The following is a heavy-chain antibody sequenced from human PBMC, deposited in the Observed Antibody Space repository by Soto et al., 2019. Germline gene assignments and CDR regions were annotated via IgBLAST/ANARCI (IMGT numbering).Heavy chain of an antibody. CDR1: GFTFSDYY. J-gene: IGHJ4*02. CDR3: ARVHKAPNYYFDY. CDR2: ISSSSSYT. D-gene: IGHD1-7*01. V-gene: IGHV3-11*06. Sequence: GGSLRLSCAASGFTFSDYYMSWIRHAPGKGLEWVSYISSSSSYTNYADSVKGRFTISRDNAKNSLYLQMNSLRAEDTAVYYCARVHKAPNYYFDYWGQGTLVTVSS.